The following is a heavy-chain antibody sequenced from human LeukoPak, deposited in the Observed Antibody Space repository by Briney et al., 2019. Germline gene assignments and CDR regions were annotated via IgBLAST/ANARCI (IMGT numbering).Heavy chain of an antibody. V-gene: IGHV3-7*01. Sequence: PGGSLRLSCAASGFRFNRFSMSGVRQTPGKGLEWVANIKQDGSQKEYADSVKGRFAISRDNVNNFLDLQMNSLRAEDTGVYYCASVDFDNNAHYHYYLPNWGQGTRVTVSS. CDR2: IKQDGSQK. CDR1: GFRFNRFS. J-gene: IGHJ4*02. CDR3: ASVDFDNNAHYHYYLPN. D-gene: IGHD2/OR15-2a*01.